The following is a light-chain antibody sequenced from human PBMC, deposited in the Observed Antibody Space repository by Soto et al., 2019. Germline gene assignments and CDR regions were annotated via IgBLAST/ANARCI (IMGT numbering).Light chain of an antibody. CDR2: GAS. J-gene: IGKJ2*01. CDR1: QSVTSSY. Sequence: EIVLTQSPGTLSLSPGERATLSCRASQSVTSSYLVWYQQKPGQAPRLLIYGASIRATGIPDRFSGSGSGTDFTLTISRLEPEDFAVYYCQQYGSSPQTFGQGTKLEIK. CDR3: QQYGSSPQT. V-gene: IGKV3-20*01.